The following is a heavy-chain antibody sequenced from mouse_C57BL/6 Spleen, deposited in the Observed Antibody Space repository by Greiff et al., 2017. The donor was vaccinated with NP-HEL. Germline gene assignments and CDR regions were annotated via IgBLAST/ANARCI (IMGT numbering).Heavy chain of an antibody. CDR1: GFTFSSYA. Sequence: EVQGVESGGGLVKPGGSLKLSCAASGFTFSSYAMSWVRQTPEKRLEWVATISAGGSYTYYPDNVKGRFPISEDNARNNLYLQMSHLKSEDTAMYYCARGGNYDYYAMDYWGQGTSVTVSS. CDR2: ISAGGSYT. J-gene: IGHJ4*01. D-gene: IGHD2-1*01. CDR3: ARGGNYDYYAMDY. V-gene: IGHV5-4*01.